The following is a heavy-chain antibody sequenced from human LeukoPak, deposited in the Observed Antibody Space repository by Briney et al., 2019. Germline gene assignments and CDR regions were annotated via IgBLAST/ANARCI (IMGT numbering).Heavy chain of an antibody. V-gene: IGHV4-59*08. CDR3: ARHYYETSGYFLYYFDY. J-gene: IGHJ4*02. Sequence: SETLSLTCTVSGGSISPYYWSWSRQPPGKGLEWIGYVHYSGSTKYNPSLKSRVTISLDTSKNQFSLRLSSVSAADTAVYYCARHYYETSGYFLYYFDYWGQGTLVTVSS. CDR2: VHYSGST. D-gene: IGHD3-22*01. CDR1: GGSISPYY.